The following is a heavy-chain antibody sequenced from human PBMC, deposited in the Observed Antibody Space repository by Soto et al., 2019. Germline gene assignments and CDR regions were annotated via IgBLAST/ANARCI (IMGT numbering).Heavy chain of an antibody. V-gene: IGHV5-51*01. D-gene: IGHD6-6*01. Sequence: PGESLKISCKGSGYSFTSYWIGWVRQMPGKGLEWMGIIYPGDSDTRYSPSFQGQVTISADKSISTAYLQWSSLKASDTAMYYCARRPEYSSSIVSPEYYFDYWGQGTLVTVSS. CDR1: GYSFTSYW. CDR3: ARRPEYSSSIVSPEYYFDY. J-gene: IGHJ4*02. CDR2: IYPGDSDT.